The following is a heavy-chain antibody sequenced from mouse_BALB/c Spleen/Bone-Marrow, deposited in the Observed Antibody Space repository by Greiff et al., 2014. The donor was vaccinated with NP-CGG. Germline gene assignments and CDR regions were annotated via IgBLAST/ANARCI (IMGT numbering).Heavy chain of an antibody. V-gene: IGHV1S56*01. CDR1: GYTFTSYY. Sequence: QVQLQQSGPELVKPGASVRISCKASGYTFTSYYIHWVKQRPGQGLEWIGWIFPVNVNTKYNEKFKGKATLTTDKSSSTAYMQLSSLTSEDSAVYFCARDTMDYWGQGTSVTVSS. CDR3: ARDTMDY. CDR2: IFPVNVNT. J-gene: IGHJ4*01.